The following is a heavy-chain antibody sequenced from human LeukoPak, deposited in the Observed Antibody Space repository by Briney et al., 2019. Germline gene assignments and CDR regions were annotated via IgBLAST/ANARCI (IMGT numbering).Heavy chain of an antibody. D-gene: IGHD3-10*01. CDR2: INHSGST. V-gene: IGHV4-34*01. J-gene: IGHJ5*02. CDR1: GGSFSGYY. Sequence: SETLSLTCAVYGGSFSGYYWSWIRQPPGKGLEWIGEINHSGSTNYNPSLKSRVTISVDTSKNQFSLKLSSVTAADTAVYYCARHEFRNYGSGDWFDPWGQGTLVTVSS. CDR3: ARHEFRNYGSGDWFDP.